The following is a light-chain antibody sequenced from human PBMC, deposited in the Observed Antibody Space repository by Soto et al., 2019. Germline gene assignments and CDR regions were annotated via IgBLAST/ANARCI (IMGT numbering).Light chain of an antibody. CDR1: QGIGVY. CDR2: AAS. Sequence: DIQMTQSPSSLSASLGDRVTITCRASQGIGVYLAWFQQKPGNVPRLLIYAASTLQSGGPSRFSGSGSGTDFTLTISSLQPEDVATYYCQKYNSAPLTFGGGTKVEIK. J-gene: IGKJ4*01. V-gene: IGKV1-27*01. CDR3: QKYNSAPLT.